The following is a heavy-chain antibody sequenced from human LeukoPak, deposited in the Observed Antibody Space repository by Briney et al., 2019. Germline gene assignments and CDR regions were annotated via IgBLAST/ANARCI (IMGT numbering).Heavy chain of an antibody. J-gene: IGHJ4*02. CDR1: GFTFSSYS. V-gene: IGHV3-48*01. CDR2: ISSSSSTI. D-gene: IGHD3-3*01. CDR3: ARDGTIFGVVITFDY. Sequence: PGGSLRLSCAASGFTFSSYSMNWVRQAPGKGLEWVSYISSSSSTIYYADSVKGRFTISRDNAKNSLYLQMNSLRAEDTAVYYCARDGTIFGVVITFDYWGQGTLVTVSS.